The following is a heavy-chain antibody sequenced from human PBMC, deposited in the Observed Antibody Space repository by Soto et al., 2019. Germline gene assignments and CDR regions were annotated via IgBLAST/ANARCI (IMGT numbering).Heavy chain of an antibody. D-gene: IGHD1-26*01. Sequence: GGSRTLSCAAAGFTFDDYAMHWVRQAPGKGLEWVSGISWNSGSIGYADSVKGRFTISRDNAKNSLYLQMNSLRAEDTALYYCASTPSKSLNYWGQGTLVTVSS. J-gene: IGHJ4*02. CDR3: ASTPSKSLNY. CDR1: GFTFDDYA. V-gene: IGHV3-9*01. CDR2: ISWNSGSI.